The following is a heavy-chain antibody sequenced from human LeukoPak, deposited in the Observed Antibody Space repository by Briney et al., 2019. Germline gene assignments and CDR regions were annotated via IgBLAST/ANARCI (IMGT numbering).Heavy chain of an antibody. D-gene: IGHD3-22*01. V-gene: IGHV1-46*01. Sequence: ASVKVSCKASGYTFTSYYMHWVRQAPGQGLEWMGIINPSGGSTSYAQKFQGGVTMTRDMSTSTVYMELSSLRSEDTAVYYCARGGGYYDSTVDAFDIWGQGTMVTVSS. J-gene: IGHJ3*02. CDR1: GYTFTSYY. CDR3: ARGGGYYDSTVDAFDI. CDR2: INPSGGST.